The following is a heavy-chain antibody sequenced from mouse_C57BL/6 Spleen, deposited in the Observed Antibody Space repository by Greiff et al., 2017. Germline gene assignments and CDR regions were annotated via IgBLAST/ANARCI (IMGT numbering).Heavy chain of an antibody. Sequence: VQLQQSGAELVKPGASVKISCKASGYAFSSYWMNWVKQRPGQGLEWIGNINPSNGGTNYNEKFKSKATLTVDKSSSTAYMQLSSLTSEDSAVYDGAKGSYYGYSWFAYWGQGTLVTVSA. CDR1: GYAFSSYW. CDR3: AKGSYYGYSWFAY. J-gene: IGHJ3*01. D-gene: IGHD2-2*01. CDR2: INPSNGGT. V-gene: IGHV1-53*01.